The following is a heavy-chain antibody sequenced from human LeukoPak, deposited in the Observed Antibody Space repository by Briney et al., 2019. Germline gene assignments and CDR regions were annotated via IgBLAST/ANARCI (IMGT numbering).Heavy chain of an antibody. D-gene: IGHD3-10*01. CDR3: ASSYYGSGSYRD. CDR1: GGSIRSYY. Sequence: SETLSLTCTVSGGSIRSYYWSWIRQPPGKGLEWIGYIYYSGSTNYNPSLKSRVTISVDTSKNQFSLKLSSVTAADTAVYYCASSYYGSGSYRDWGQGTLVTVSS. CDR2: IYYSGST. J-gene: IGHJ4*02. V-gene: IGHV4-59*08.